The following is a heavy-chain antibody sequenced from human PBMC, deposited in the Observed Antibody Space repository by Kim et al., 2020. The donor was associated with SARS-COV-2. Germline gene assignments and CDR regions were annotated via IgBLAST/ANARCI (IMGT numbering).Heavy chain of an antibody. D-gene: IGHD3-9*01. J-gene: IGHJ6*02. CDR1: GYTFTSYG. Sequence: ASVKVSCKASGYTFTSYGISWVRQAPGQGLEWMGWISAYNGNTNYAQKLQGRVTMTTDTSTSTAYMELRSLRSDDTAVYYCARDLYYDILTGYYPPYGMDVWGQGTTVTVSS. CDR3: ARDLYYDILTGYYPPYGMDV. CDR2: ISAYNGNT. V-gene: IGHV1-18*01.